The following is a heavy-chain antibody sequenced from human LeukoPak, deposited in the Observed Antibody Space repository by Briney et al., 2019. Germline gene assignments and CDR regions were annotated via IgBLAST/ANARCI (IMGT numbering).Heavy chain of an antibody. V-gene: IGHV4-34*01. CDR3: ASCYDILTGYPN. J-gene: IGHJ4*02. Sequence: SSETLSLTCAVYGGSFSGYYWSWIRQPPGKGLEWIGEINHSGSTNYNPSLKSRVTISVDTSKNQFSLKLSSVTAADTAVYYCASCYDILTGYPNWGQGTLVTVSS. CDR2: INHSGST. CDR1: GGSFSGYY. D-gene: IGHD3-9*01.